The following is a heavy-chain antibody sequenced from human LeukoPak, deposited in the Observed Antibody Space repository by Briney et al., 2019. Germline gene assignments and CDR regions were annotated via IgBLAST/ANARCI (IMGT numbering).Heavy chain of an antibody. Sequence: GESLKISCKGSGYKFTSYWIVWVRQMPGKGLEWMGTIYPGDSDTRYSPSFQGQVTMSADRSINTAYLHWSSLEASDTAMFYCARLSDYYESSGYYYVYRGQGTLVTVSS. CDR1: GYKFTSYW. D-gene: IGHD3-22*01. V-gene: IGHV5-51*01. J-gene: IGHJ4*02. CDR3: ARLSDYYESSGYYYVY. CDR2: IYPGDSDT.